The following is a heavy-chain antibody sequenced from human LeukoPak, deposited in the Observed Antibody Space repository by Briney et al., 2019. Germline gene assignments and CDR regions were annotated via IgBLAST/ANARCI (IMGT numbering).Heavy chain of an antibody. D-gene: IGHD3-10*01. CDR1: GYTFTSYA. V-gene: IGHV1-69*04. Sequence: GASVKVSCKASGYTFTSYAMNWVRQAPGQGLEWMGRIIPILGIANYAQKFQGRVTITADKSTSTAYMELSSLRSEDTAVYYCARSEYYSYGRGAFDIWGQGTMVTVSS. CDR2: IIPILGIA. J-gene: IGHJ3*02. CDR3: ARSEYYSYGRGAFDI.